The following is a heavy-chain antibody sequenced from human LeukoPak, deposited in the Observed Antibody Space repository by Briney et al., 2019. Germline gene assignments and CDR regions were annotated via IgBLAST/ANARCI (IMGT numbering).Heavy chain of an antibody. J-gene: IGHJ6*03. D-gene: IGHD1-1*01. Sequence: PSETLSLTCAVYGGSFSGYYWSWIRQPPGKGLEWIGEINHSGSTNYNPSLKSRVTISVDTSKNQFSLKLSSVTAADTAVYYCARAYRRQLYYYYYMDVWGKGTTVTVSS. CDR2: INHSGST. V-gene: IGHV4-34*01. CDR3: ARAYRRQLYYYYYMDV. CDR1: GGSFSGYY.